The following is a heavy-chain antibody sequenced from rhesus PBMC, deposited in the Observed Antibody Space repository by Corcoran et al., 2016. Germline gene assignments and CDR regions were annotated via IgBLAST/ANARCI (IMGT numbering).Heavy chain of an antibody. CDR2: ISNTGTPV. V-gene: IGHV3-183*02. J-gene: IGHJ4*01. CDR3: TRDRVAAAGPLDY. CDR1: GFTFVDYG. D-gene: IGHD6S26*01. Sequence: EVQLVESGGGLVQPGGSLRLSCAASGFTFVDYGMHWVRQAPGKGLEWVSSISNTGTPVYYADSVSGRFTVSRDNAKNSLSLQMSSLRAEDTAVYYCTRDRVAAAGPLDYWGQGVLVTVSS.